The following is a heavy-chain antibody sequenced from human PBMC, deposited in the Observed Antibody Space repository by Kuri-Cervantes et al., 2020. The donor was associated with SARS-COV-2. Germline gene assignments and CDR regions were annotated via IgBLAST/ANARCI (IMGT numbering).Heavy chain of an antibody. CDR3: ARAQEHNAQQLAGVDY. V-gene: IGHV1-46*01. D-gene: IGHD6-13*01. CDR1: GYTFTSYY. J-gene: IGHJ4*02. Sequence: ASVKVSCKASGYTFTSYYMHWVRQAPGQGLEWMGIINPSGGSTSYAQKFQGRVTMTRDTSTSTVYMELSSLRSEDTAVCYCARAQEHNAQQLAGVDYWGQGTLVTVSS. CDR2: INPSGGST.